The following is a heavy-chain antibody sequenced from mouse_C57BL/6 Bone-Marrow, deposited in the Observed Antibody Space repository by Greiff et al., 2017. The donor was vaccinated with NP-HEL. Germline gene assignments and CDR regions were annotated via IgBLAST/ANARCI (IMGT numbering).Heavy chain of an antibody. V-gene: IGHV1-19*01. CDR1: GYTFTDYY. CDR3: ARWNWDWWYFDV. J-gene: IGHJ1*03. D-gene: IGHD4-1*01. Sequence: VQLQQSGPVLVKPGASVKMSYKASGYTFTDYYMNWVKQSHGKSLEWIGVINPYNGGTSYNQKFKGKATLTVDKSSSTAYMELNSLTSEDSAVYYCARWNWDWWYFDVWGTGTTVTVSS. CDR2: INPYNGGT.